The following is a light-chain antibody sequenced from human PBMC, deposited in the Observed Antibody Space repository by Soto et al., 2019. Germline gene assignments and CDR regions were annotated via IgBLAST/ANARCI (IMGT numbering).Light chain of an antibody. CDR2: GAS. CDR3: LQHNSYPQT. V-gene: IGKV3-15*01. J-gene: IGKJ1*01. CDR1: QSVSSK. Sequence: EIVMTQSPATLSVSPGEGATLSCRASQSVSSKLAWYQQKPGQAPRLLIYGASTRATGIPARFSGSGSGTEFTLTISSLQPEDFATYYCLQHNSYPQTFGQGTKVDIK.